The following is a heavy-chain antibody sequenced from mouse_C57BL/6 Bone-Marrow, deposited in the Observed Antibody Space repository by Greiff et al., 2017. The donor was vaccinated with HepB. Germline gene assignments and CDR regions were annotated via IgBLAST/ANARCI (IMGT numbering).Heavy chain of an antibody. CDR2: IDPETGGT. CDR3: TRGEGYYGYFDY. D-gene: IGHD1-1*01. J-gene: IGHJ2*01. V-gene: IGHV1-15*01. CDR1: GYTFTDYE. Sequence: QVQLKESGAELVRPGASVTLSCKASGYTFTDYEMHWVKQTPVHGLEWIGAIDPETGGTAYNQKFKGKAILTADKSSSTAYMELRSLTSEDSAVYYCTRGEGYYGYFDYWGQGTTLTVSS.